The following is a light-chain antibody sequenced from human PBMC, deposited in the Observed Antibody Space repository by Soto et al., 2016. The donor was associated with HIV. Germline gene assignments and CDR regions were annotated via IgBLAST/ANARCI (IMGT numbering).Light chain of an antibody. CDR1: SVRTYS. CDR3: NSRDSGGDHYV. J-gene: IGLJ1*01. V-gene: IGLV3-19*01. Sequence: SELTQDPAVSVALGQTVRITCQGDSVRTYSASWYQQKPGQAPVVVLYDENNRPSGIPGRFSGSISGNTASLTIAGAQAEDEADYYCNSRDSGGDHYVFGAGTSVTV. CDR2: DEN.